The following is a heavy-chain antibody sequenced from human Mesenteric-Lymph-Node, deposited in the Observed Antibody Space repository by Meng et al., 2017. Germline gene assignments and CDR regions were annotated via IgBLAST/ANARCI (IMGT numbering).Heavy chain of an antibody. CDR1: GLTFSTYA. D-gene: IGHD3-22*01. CDR2: ISYDGSNK. Sequence: GESLKISCAASGLTFSTYAMHWVRQAPGRGLEWVAGISYDGSNKYYAESVKGRFTISRDNAKKTLYLQMNSLRAEDTAVYYCATEDYYGTSGYYNTGYFDNWGQGMLVTVSS. V-gene: IGHV3-30*04. J-gene: IGHJ4*02. CDR3: ATEDYYGTSGYYNTGYFDN.